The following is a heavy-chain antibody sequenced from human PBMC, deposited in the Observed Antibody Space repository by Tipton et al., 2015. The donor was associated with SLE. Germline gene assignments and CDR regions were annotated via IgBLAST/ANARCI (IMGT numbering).Heavy chain of an antibody. D-gene: IGHD5-24*01. J-gene: IGHJ4*02. CDR1: GGSISSYY. V-gene: IGHV4-59*08. Sequence: TLFLTCTVSGGSISSYYWSWIRQPPGKGLEWIGYIYYSGSTNYNPSLKSRVTISVDTSKNQFSLKLTSVTAADTAVYYCARWIVGLGYNLGYYFDSWGQGTLVTVSS. CDR2: IYYSGST. CDR3: ARWIVGLGYNLGYYFDS.